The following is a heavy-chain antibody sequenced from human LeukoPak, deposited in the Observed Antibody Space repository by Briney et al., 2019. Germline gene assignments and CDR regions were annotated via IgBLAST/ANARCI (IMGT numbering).Heavy chain of an antibody. CDR1: GFTFSSYA. CDR2: IGGSGGST. Sequence: PGGSLRLSCAASGFTFSSYALSWVRQAPGKGLEWVSSIGGSGGSTYYADSVKGRFTISRDNSKNSLYLHMNSLRAEDTAVYYCAKGVHPYYRYYGMDVWGQGTTVTVSS. V-gene: IGHV3-23*01. D-gene: IGHD1-1*01. CDR3: AKGVHPYYRYYGMDV. J-gene: IGHJ6*02.